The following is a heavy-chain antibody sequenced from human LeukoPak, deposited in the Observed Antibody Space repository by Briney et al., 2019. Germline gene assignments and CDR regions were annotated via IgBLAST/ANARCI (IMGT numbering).Heavy chain of an antibody. V-gene: IGHV3-21*01. D-gene: IGHD3-22*01. CDR2: ISSSSSYI. CDR3: ARDWADYYDSSGYFRAFDI. Sequence: RTGGSLRLSCAASGFTFSSYSMNWVRQAPGKGLEWVSSISSSSSYISYADSVKGRFTISRDNAKNSLYLQMNSLRAEDTAVYYCARDWADYYDSSGYFRAFDIWGQGTMVTVSS. J-gene: IGHJ3*02. CDR1: GFTFSSYS.